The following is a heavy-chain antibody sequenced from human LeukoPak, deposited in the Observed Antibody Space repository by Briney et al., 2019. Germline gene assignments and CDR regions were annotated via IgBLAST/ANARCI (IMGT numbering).Heavy chain of an antibody. CDR2: ISNTGDII. CDR3: AKDATAAVGTVYMDV. D-gene: IGHD6-13*01. V-gene: IGHV3-11*04. CDR1: GGSFSGYY. Sequence: LSLTCAVYGGSFSGYYWSWIRQPPGKGLEWISHISNTGDIIHYADSVEGRFTISRDNAKNSLYLQMNSLRAEDTAVYYCAKDATAAVGTVYMDVWGKGTTVTISS. J-gene: IGHJ6*03.